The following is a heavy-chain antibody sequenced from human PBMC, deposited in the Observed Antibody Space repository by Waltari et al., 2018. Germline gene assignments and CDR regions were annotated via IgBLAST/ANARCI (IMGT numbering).Heavy chain of an antibody. CDR1: GGSITSYY. Sequence: QLQESGPGLVKPSETLSLTCTVSGGSITSYYWSWIRQPPGKGLEWIGYIHYSGSTNYNPSLKSRVTMSIDTSKNQFSLKLSSLTAADTAMYYCARDRDNRPVWGQGTMVTVSS. V-gene: IGHV4-59*01. D-gene: IGHD1-1*01. CDR3: ARDRDNRPV. CDR2: IHYSGST. J-gene: IGHJ3*01.